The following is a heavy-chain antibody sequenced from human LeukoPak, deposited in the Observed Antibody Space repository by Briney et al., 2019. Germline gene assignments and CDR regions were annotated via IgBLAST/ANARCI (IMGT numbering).Heavy chain of an antibody. CDR3: ARGKATVVKDAFDI. CDR1: GGSFSGYY. J-gene: IGHJ3*02. D-gene: IGHD4-23*01. Sequence: SETLSLTCAVYGGSFSGYYWSWIRQPPGKGLEWIGEINHSGSTNYNPSLKSRVTISVDTSKNQFSLKLSSVTAADTAVYYCARGKATVVKDAFDIWGQGTMVTVSS. CDR2: INHSGST. V-gene: IGHV4-34*01.